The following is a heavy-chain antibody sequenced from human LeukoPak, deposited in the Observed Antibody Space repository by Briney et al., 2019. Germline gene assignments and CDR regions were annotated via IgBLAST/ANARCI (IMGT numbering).Heavy chain of an antibody. CDR1: GYTFTGYY. D-gene: IGHD1-26*01. Sequence: ASVKVSCKAPGYTFTGYYMHWVRQAPGQGLEWMGWINPNSGGTNYAQKFQGRVTMTRDTSISTAYMELSRLRSDDTAVYYCARDWSVVGATDFDYWGQGTLVTVSS. CDR2: INPNSGGT. V-gene: IGHV1-2*02. CDR3: ARDWSVVGATDFDY. J-gene: IGHJ4*02.